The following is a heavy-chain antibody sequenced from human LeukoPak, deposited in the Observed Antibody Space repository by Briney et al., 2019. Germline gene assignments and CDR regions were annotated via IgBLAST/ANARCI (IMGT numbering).Heavy chain of an antibody. CDR1: GYTFTSYG. Sequence: ASVKVSCKAFGYTFTSYGISWVRQAPGQGLEWMGWISAYNGNTNYAQKLQGRVTMTTDTSTSTAYMELRSLRSDDTAVYYCASLRCTNGVCYTRGAFDIWGQGTMVTVSS. CDR2: ISAYNGNT. D-gene: IGHD2-8*01. CDR3: ASLRCTNGVCYTRGAFDI. J-gene: IGHJ3*02. V-gene: IGHV1-18*01.